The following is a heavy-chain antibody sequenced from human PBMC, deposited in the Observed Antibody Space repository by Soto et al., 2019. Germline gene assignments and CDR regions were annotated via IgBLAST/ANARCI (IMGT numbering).Heavy chain of an antibody. CDR3: AHIVVDGLGYSFAY. CDR1: GFSLSTTRVG. V-gene: IGHV2-5*02. CDR2: IYWDDDK. D-gene: IGHD6-19*01. Sequence: QITLKESGPTLVKPTQTLTLTCSFSGFSLSTTRVGVGWIRQPPGEALEWLALIYWDDDKRYSPSLKTRLTIPTDYPKDRVVLKMSDIDPVDTATYYCAHIVVDGLGYSFAYSGQGTLVTVSS. J-gene: IGHJ4*02.